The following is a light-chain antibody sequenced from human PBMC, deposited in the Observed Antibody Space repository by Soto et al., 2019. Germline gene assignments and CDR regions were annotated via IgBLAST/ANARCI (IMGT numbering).Light chain of an antibody. CDR1: NSDVGAYNY. V-gene: IGLV2-14*03. Sequence: QSALTQPASVSGSPGQSITISCAGSNSDVGAYNYVSWYQQHPGKAPKLIIFDVSNRPSGVSDRFSASKSGNTASLTISGLQAEDEADYYCSSLTTSTTLVFGGGTKLTVL. CDR2: DVS. CDR3: SSLTTSTTLV. J-gene: IGLJ3*02.